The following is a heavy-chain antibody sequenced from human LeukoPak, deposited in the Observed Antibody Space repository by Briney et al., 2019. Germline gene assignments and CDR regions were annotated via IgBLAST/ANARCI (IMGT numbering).Heavy chain of an antibody. V-gene: IGHV4-34*01. D-gene: IGHD2-2*01. J-gene: IGHJ3*02. Sequence: PSETLSLTCDVYNASFGPYYWSWLRQSPGKGLEYIGEVNYRGDGNYNPSLNSRASISIDTSKKQFSLKLSSVTAADTAVYYCARVEDRSSTSCPLGAFDIWGQGTMVTVSS. CDR1: NASFGPYY. CDR3: ARVEDRSSTSCPLGAFDI. CDR2: VNYRGDG.